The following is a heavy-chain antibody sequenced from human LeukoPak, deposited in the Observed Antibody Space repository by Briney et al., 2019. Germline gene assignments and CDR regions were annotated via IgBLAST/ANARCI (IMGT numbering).Heavy chain of an antibody. Sequence: SGGSLRLSCAASGFTFSSYAMSWVRQAPGKGLEWVGRIKSKIDGGTTDYAAPVKGRFTISRDDSKNTLYLQMNSLKTEDTAVYYCTTDHYSSSWYEYYYYYYMDVWGKGTTVTVSS. J-gene: IGHJ6*03. V-gene: IGHV3-15*01. CDR3: TTDHYSSSWYEYYYYYYMDV. CDR2: IKSKIDGGTT. CDR1: GFTFSSYA. D-gene: IGHD6-13*01.